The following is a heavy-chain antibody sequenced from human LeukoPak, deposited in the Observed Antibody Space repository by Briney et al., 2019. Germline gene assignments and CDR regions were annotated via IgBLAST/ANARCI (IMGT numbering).Heavy chain of an antibody. D-gene: IGHD2-2*01. CDR2: INPNSGGT. CDR3: ARESGPAAIDY. V-gene: IGHV1-2*02. J-gene: IGHJ4*02. Sequence: ASVKVSCKASGYTFTGYYMHWVRQAPGQGLEWMGWINPNSGGTSYAQKFQGRVTMTRDTSISTAYMELSRLRSDDTAVYYCARESGPAAIDYWGQGTLVTVSS. CDR1: GYTFTGYY.